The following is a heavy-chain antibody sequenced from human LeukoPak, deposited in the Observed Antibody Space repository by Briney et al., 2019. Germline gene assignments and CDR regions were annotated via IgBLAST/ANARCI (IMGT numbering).Heavy chain of an antibody. D-gene: IGHD6-13*01. V-gene: IGHV3-9*01. CDR3: AKDVWTYSSLSNFDY. J-gene: IGHJ4*02. CDR2: ISWNSGSI. CDR1: GFTFDDYA. Sequence: PGRSLRLSCAASGFTFDDYAMHWVRQAPGKGLEWVSGISWNSGSIGYADSVKGRFTISRDNAKNSLYLQMNSLRAEDTAVYYCAKDVWTYSSLSNFDYWGQGTLVTVSS.